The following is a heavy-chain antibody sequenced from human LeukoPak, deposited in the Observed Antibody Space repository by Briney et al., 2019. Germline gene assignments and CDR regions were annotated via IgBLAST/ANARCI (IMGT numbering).Heavy chain of an antibody. CDR2: VYSGGST. CDR3: ARDGSRAGRGVIFEN. V-gene: IGHV3-66*01. Sequence: GGSLRLSCAASGFTVSSNYMSWVRQAPGKGLEWVSVVYSGGSTYYADSVKGRFTISRDNSQNTLYLQMNSLRAEDTAVYYCARDGSRAGRGVIFENWGQGTLVTVSS. J-gene: IGHJ4*02. CDR1: GFTVSSNY. D-gene: IGHD3-10*01.